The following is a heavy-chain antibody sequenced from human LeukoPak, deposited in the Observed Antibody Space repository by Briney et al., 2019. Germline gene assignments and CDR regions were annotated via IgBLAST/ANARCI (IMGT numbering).Heavy chain of an antibody. CDR1: EYTFTSYY. J-gene: IGHJ4*02. V-gene: IGHV1-46*01. CDR2: INPSGGST. Sequence: ASVKVSCKASEYTFTSYYMHWVRQAPGQGLEWMGIINPSGGSTTYAQKFQGRVTMTRDTSTSTVYMELSSLRSEDTAVYYCARGSGGSSWYGTNDYWGQGTLVTVSS. CDR3: ARGSGGSSWYGTNDY. D-gene: IGHD6-13*01.